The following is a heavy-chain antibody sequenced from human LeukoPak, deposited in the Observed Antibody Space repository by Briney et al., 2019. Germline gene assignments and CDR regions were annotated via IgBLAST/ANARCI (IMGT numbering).Heavy chain of an antibody. CDR2: TYYSGST. CDR3: ARYTVTTRYYFDY. CDR1: GGSISGYY. Sequence: SETLSLTCTVSGGSISGYYWSWIRQPPGKGLEWIGYTYYSGSTNYNPSLKSRVTISVDTSKNQFSLKLSSVTAADTAVYYCARYTVTTRYYFDYWGQGTLVTVSS. J-gene: IGHJ4*02. D-gene: IGHD4-17*01. V-gene: IGHV4-59*08.